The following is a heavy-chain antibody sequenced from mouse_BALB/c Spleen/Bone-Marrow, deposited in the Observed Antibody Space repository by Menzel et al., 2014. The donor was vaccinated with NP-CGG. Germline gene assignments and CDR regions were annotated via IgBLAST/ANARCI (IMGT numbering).Heavy chain of an antibody. CDR3: ARDGNYYFDY. V-gene: IGHV7-3*02. CDR1: GFTFTDYY. J-gene: IGHJ2*01. CDR2: IRNKANGYTT. Sequence: EVHLVESGGGLVQPGGSLRLSCATSGFTFTDYYMSWVRQPPGKALEWLGFIRNKANGYTTEYSASVKGRFTISRDNSQGILYLQMNTLRAEDSATYYCARDGNYYFDYWGQGTTLTVSS. D-gene: IGHD2-1*01.